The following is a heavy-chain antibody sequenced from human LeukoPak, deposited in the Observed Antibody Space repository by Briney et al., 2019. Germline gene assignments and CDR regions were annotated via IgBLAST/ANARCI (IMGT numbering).Heavy chain of an antibody. V-gene: IGHV4-61*02. J-gene: IGHJ4*02. Sequence: SETLSLTCTVSGGSISSGNYYWSWIRQPAGKGLEWIGRIYTSGSTYYNPSLKSRVTISVDTSKNQFSLKLSSVTAADTAVYYCARGGDFWSGFNRGRFDYWGQGTLVTVSS. CDR2: IYTSGST. D-gene: IGHD3-3*01. CDR3: ARGGDFWSGFNRGRFDY. CDR1: GGSISSGNYY.